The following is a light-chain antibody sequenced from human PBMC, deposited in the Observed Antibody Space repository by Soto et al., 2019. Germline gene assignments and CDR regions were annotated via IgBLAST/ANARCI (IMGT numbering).Light chain of an antibody. CDR3: QQYNSYSWT. Sequence: DMQITHSPSTLSASVGDRVTITCRASQSISSWLAWYQQKPGKAPKLLIYDASSLESGVPSRFSGSGSGTEFTLTISSLQPDDFATYYCQQYNSYSWTFGQGTKVDTK. J-gene: IGKJ1*01. V-gene: IGKV1-5*01. CDR1: QSISSW. CDR2: DAS.